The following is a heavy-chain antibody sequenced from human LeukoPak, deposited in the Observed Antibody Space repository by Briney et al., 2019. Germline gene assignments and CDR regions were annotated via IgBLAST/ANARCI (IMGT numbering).Heavy chain of an antibody. CDR1: GYTFTSYY. J-gene: IGHJ4*02. Sequence: ASVKVSCTASGYTFTSYYMHWVRQAPGQGLEWMGIINPSGGSTSYAQKFQGRVTMTRDTSTSTVYMELSSLRSEDTAVYYCARALRYSMATIHFDYWGQGTLVTVSS. D-gene: IGHD5-12*01. CDR2: INPSGGST. V-gene: IGHV1-46*01. CDR3: ARALRYSMATIHFDY.